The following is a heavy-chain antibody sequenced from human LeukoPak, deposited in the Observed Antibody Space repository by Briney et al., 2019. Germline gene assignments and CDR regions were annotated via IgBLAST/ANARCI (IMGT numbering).Heavy chain of an antibody. V-gene: IGHV3-74*01. D-gene: IGHD1-14*01. CDR2: INTDGSST. J-gene: IGHJ6*02. CDR1: GFTFSSYW. CDR3: VRRAAVRGMDF. Sequence: PGGSLRLSCAASGFTFSSYWMYWVRQAPGKGLVWVSRINTDGSSTSYADSVKGRFTISRDNFKRTVHLEMSNLRADDTAMYYCVRRAAVRGMDFWGLGTTVIVSS.